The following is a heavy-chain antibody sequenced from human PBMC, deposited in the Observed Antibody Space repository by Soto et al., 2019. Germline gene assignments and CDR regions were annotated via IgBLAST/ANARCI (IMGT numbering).Heavy chain of an antibody. V-gene: IGHV1-2*02. CDR2: INPNTSGT. CDR1: GYTFSGYY. CDR3: ARDRDPTFFDY. Sequence: ASVKVSCKTSGYTFSGYYMHWMRQAPGQGLEWMGWINPNTSGTIYAQKFQGRVAMTRDTSISTAYMELSGLRSDDTAVYYCARDRDPTFFDYWAQGSLVIVSS. J-gene: IGHJ4*02.